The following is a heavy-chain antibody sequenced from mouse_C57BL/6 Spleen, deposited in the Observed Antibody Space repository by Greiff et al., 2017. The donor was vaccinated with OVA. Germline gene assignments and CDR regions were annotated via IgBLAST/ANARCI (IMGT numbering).Heavy chain of an antibody. V-gene: IGHV3-6*01. D-gene: IGHD2-2*01. CDR1: GYSITSGYY. CDR2: ISYDGSN. CDR3: ARGGLPWYFDV. Sequence: ESGPGLVKPSQSLSLTCSVTGYSITSGYYWNWIRQFPGNKLEWMGYISYDGSNNYNPSLKNRISITRDTSKNQFFLKLNSVTTEDTATYYCARGGLPWYFDVWGTGTTVTVSS. J-gene: IGHJ1*03.